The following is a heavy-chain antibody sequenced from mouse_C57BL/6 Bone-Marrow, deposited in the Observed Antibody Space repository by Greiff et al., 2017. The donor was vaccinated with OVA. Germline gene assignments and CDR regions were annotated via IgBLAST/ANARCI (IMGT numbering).Heavy chain of an antibody. CDR3: APITTDDYAMDY. J-gene: IGHJ4*01. Sequence: EVQLVESGAELVKPGASVKLSCTASGFNIKDYYMHWVKQRTEKGLEWIGRIDPEDGETKYAPKFQGKATITADTSSNTAYLQLSSLTSEDTAVYYCAPITTDDYAMDYWGQGTSVTVSS. CDR1: GFNIKDYY. V-gene: IGHV14-2*01. D-gene: IGHD1-1*01. CDR2: IDPEDGET.